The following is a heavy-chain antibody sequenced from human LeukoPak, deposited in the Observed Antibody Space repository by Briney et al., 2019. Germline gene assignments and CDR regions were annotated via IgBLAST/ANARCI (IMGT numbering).Heavy chain of an antibody. CDR3: ARHPGYSYGPYYFDY. V-gene: IGHV4-39*01. CDR1: GGSIRSSSYY. CDR2: IYYSGST. D-gene: IGHD5-18*01. J-gene: IGHJ4*02. Sequence: SETLSLTCTVSGGSIRSSSYYWGWIRQPPWKGLEWIGSIYYSGSTYYNPSLKSRVTISVDTSKNQFSLKLSSVTAADTAVYYCARHPGYSYGPYYFDYWGQGTLVTVSS.